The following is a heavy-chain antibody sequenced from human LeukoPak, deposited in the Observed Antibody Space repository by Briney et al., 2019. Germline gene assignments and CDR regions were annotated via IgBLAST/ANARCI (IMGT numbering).Heavy chain of an antibody. CDR3: IKDMGFDLLKDAFDL. CDR2: ISWDGRNM. J-gene: IGHJ3*01. V-gene: IGHV3-9*01. D-gene: IGHD1-26*01. CDR1: GFSLDDYA. Sequence: GGSLRLPCAASGFSLDDYAMHWVRQAPGQGLEWVSSISWDGRNMAYAASVKGRFTISRDNAQNSLYLQMYSLKIEDTAFYYCIKDMGFDLLKDAFDLWGQGMLVTVSS.